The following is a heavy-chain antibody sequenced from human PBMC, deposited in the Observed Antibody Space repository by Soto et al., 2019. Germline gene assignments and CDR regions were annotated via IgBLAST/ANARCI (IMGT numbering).Heavy chain of an antibody. V-gene: IGHV3-23*01. CDR3: AKARALLWFGELSDPRFDY. Sequence: GGSLRLSCAASGFTFSSYAMSWVRQAPGKGLEWVSAISGSGGSTYYADSVKGRFTISRDNSKNTLYLQMNSLRAEDTAVYYCAKARALLWFGELSDPRFDYWGQGTLVTVSS. CDR1: GFTFSSYA. CDR2: ISGSGGST. J-gene: IGHJ4*02. D-gene: IGHD3-10*01.